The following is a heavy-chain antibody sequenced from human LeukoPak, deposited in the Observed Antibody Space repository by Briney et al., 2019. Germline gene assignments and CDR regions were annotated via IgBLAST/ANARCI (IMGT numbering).Heavy chain of an antibody. CDR3: ARSPPPGATAYGVVDS. Sequence: SETLSLTCAVYGESLSTYYWSWIRQPPGKGLEWIGEITHGGSTNYNPSLKSRVTISIDTSKNQFSLKLASVTAADTAVYYCARSPPPGATAYGVVDSWGRGTLVTVSS. CDR1: GESLSTYY. J-gene: IGHJ5*01. D-gene: IGHD3-10*01. CDR2: ITHGGST. V-gene: IGHV4-34*01.